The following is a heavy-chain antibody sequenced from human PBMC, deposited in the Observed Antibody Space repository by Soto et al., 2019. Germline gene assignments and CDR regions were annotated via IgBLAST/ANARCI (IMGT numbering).Heavy chain of an antibody. CDR1: GFTFSGYA. V-gene: IGHV3-23*01. Sequence: PGGSLRLSCAASGFTFSGYAMNWVRQAPAKGLERVSAITDSGGSTSYADSVKGRFIISRDNSKNTLYLQMNSLRVEDTATYYCARCSSANCYRNFYDSWGQGTLVTVSS. CDR2: ITDSGGST. CDR3: ARCSSANCYRNFYDS. D-gene: IGHD2-2*01. J-gene: IGHJ4*02.